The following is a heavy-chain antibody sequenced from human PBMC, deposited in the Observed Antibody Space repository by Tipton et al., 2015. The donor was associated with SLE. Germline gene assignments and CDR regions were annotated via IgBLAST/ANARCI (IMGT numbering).Heavy chain of an antibody. D-gene: IGHD5-12*01. CDR3: TRDRVDIVTENVNFYYGMDV. J-gene: IGHJ6*02. CDR2: ISSSSGYI. CDR1: GFTFRAYT. V-gene: IGHV3-21*01. Sequence: GSLRLSCSASGFTFRAYTVNWVRQAPGRGLEWVSSISSSSGYIYYADSVKGRFTISRDNAKNSLYLQMNSLRAEDTAVYYCTRDRVDIVTENVNFYYGMDVWGQGTPVTVSS.